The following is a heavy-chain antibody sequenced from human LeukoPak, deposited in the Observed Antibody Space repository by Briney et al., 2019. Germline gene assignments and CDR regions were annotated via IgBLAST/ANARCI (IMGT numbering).Heavy chain of an antibody. CDR3: ARGGGYASPIGY. Sequence: SETLSLTCTLSGGSISTYYWSWIRQPPGKGLEWIGYIYHSGSTNYNPSLKSRVTISVDTSKNQFSLKLSSVTAADMAVYYCARGGGYASPIGYWGQGALVTVSS. CDR1: GGSISTYY. V-gene: IGHV4-59*01. CDR2: IYHSGST. D-gene: IGHD5-12*01. J-gene: IGHJ4*02.